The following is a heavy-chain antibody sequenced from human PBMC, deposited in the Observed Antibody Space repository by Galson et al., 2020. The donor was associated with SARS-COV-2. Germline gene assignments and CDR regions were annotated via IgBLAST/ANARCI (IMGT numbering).Heavy chain of an antibody. CDR2: ISYDGSNK. CDR1: GFTFSSYG. D-gene: IGHD3-3*01. V-gene: IGHV3-30*18. CDR3: AKAGLGDNTRGYYYDFWSGYVVRDGMDV. J-gene: IGHJ6*02. Sequence: GESLKISCAASGFTFSSYGMHWVRQAPGKGLEWVAVISYDGSNKYYADSVKGRFTISRDNSKNTLYLQMNSLRAEDTAVYYCAKAGLGDNTRGYYYDFWSGYVVRDGMDVWGQGTTVTVSS.